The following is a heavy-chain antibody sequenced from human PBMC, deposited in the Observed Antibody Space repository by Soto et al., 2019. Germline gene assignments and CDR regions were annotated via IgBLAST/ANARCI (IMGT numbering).Heavy chain of an antibody. J-gene: IGHJ6*03. CDR3: AKDQTYRYYYYYYMDV. Sequence: PGGSLRLSCAASGFTFSSYAMSWVRQAPGKGLEWVSAISGSGGSTYYADSVKGRFTISRDNSKNTLYLQMNSLRAEDTAVYYCAKDQTYRYYYYYYMDVWGKGTTVTV. CDR1: GFTFSSYA. V-gene: IGHV3-23*01. D-gene: IGHD2-2*02. CDR2: ISGSGGST.